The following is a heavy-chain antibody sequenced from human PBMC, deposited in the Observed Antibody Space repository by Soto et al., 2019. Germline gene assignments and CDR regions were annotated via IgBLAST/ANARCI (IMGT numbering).Heavy chain of an antibody. CDR2: IYYSGST. CDR3: ARDVEGEGGGVDY. D-gene: IGHD3-16*01. Sequence: QVQLQESGPGLVKPSQTLSLTCTVSGGSISSGDYYWSWIRQPPGKGLEWIGYIYYSGSTYYNPSLKSRDTISVDTSKNQFSLKLSSVTAADTAVYYCARDVEGEGGGVDYWGQGTLVTVSS. J-gene: IGHJ4*02. CDR1: GGSISSGDYY. V-gene: IGHV4-30-4*01.